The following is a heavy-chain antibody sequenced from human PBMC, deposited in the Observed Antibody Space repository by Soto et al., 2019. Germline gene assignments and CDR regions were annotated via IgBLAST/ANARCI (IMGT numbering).Heavy chain of an antibody. CDR3: ARPDEYSSSSDYYYGMDV. CDR1: GGTFSSYA. CDR2: IIPIFGTA. Sequence: GASVKVSCKASGGTFSSYAISWVRQAPGQGLEWMGGIIPIFGTASYAQKFQGRVTITADKSTSTAYMELSSLRSEDTAVYYCARPDEYSSSSDYYYGMDVWGQGTTVTVSS. D-gene: IGHD6-6*01. V-gene: IGHV1-69*06. J-gene: IGHJ6*02.